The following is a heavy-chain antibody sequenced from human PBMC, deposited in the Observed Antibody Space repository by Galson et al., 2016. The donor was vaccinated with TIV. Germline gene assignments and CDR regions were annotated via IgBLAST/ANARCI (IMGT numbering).Heavy chain of an antibody. CDR3: ARTSSSGRGCSYYYYMDV. V-gene: IGHV1-69*13. CDR1: GGTFNIYA. J-gene: IGHJ6*03. Sequence: SVKVSCKASGGTFNIYAISWVRQAPGQGLEWIGGILPIFGAATYAQKFQGRVTITADESTNTAYMELSSLKSDDTAMYYCARTSSSGRGCSYYYYMDVWGKGTTVTVSS. CDR2: ILPIFGAA. D-gene: IGHD3-22*01.